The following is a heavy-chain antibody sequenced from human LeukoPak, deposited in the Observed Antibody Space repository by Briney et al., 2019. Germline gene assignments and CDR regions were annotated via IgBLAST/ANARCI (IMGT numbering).Heavy chain of an antibody. D-gene: IGHD6-19*01. J-gene: IGHJ4*02. V-gene: IGHV3-21*01. CDR1: GFTFNDRS. CDR3: AREPSDWYLDH. CDR2: ISGSSNYL. Sequence: GGSLRLSCATSGFTFNDRSINWVRQAPGKGLEWVSYISGSSNYLYYADSVRGRFTISRDNAKNSVYLQMNSLRVDDTAVYYCAREPSDWYLDHWGQGTLVTVSS.